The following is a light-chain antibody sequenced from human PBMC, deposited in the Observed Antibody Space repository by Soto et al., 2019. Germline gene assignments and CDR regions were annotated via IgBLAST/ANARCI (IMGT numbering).Light chain of an antibody. CDR1: QSVNSY. CDR2: GAS. V-gene: IGKV3-15*01. CDR3: QQYNQWPLT. J-gene: IGKJ4*01. Sequence: ETVMTQSPATLSVSPGERATLSCRAGQSVNSYLAWYQQKPGQAPRLLICGASARATGIPARFSGSGSGTEFTLTISSLQSEDFAVYYCQQYNQWPLTFGGGTKV.